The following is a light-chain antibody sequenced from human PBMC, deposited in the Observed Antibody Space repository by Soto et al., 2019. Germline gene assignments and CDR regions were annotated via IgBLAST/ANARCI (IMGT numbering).Light chain of an antibody. CDR2: DAS. Sequence: IALTQSPATLSVSPGHRATRSCRASQSVSSYLAWYQQKPGQAPRLLXYDASNRATGIPARFSGSGSGTDFTLTISSLEPEDFAVYYCQQRSNWPPITVGQGTRLEIK. CDR1: QSVSSY. V-gene: IGKV3-11*01. J-gene: IGKJ5*01. CDR3: QQRSNWPPIT.